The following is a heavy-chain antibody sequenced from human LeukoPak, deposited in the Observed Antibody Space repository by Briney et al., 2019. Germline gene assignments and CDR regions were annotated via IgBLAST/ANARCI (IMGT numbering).Heavy chain of an antibody. Sequence: GASLQISCQGFGYSFTTYWIGWARQLPGKGLEWMEIIYPGDADIRYSPSFQGQVTISADKSISTAYLQWSSLKASDPAPYFSARRLGERTLTWNDFVHWGQGTLVSVSS. V-gene: IGHV5-51*01. J-gene: IGHJ4*02. D-gene: IGHD1-1*01. CDR2: IYPGDADI. CDR1: GYSFTTYW. CDR3: ARRLGERTLTWNDFVH.